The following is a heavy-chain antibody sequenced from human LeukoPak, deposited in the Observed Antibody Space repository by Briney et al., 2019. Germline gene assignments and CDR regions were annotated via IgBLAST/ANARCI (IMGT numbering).Heavy chain of an antibody. Sequence: PGRSLRLSCAASGFTFSSYGMHWVRQAPGKGLEWVAVIWYDGSNKYYADSVKGRFTISRDNSKNTLYLQMTSLRAEDTAVYYCARGAATDPTLGFDYWGQGTLVTVSS. CDR1: GFTFSSYG. CDR3: ARGAATDPTLGFDY. J-gene: IGHJ4*02. D-gene: IGHD6-13*01. V-gene: IGHV3-33*01. CDR2: IWYDGSNK.